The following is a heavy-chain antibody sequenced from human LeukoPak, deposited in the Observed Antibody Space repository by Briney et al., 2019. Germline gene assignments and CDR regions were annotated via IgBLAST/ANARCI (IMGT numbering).Heavy chain of an antibody. Sequence: SETLSLTCAVSGSSISSSNWWSWVRAPPGKGVEGIGEIYHSGSTNYNPSLKRRVTISGDKSKNQFSLKLSSVTAADTAVYYCACRSSGCSYWGQGTLVTVSS. CDR1: GSSISSSNW. CDR3: ACRSSGCSY. V-gene: IGHV4-4*02. CDR2: IYHSGST. J-gene: IGHJ4*02. D-gene: IGHD6-19*01.